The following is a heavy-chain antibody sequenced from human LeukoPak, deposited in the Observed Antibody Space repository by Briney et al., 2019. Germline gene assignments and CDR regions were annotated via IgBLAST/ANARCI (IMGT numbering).Heavy chain of an antibody. CDR1: GCTFTSYY. Sequence: GASVKVSCKASGCTFTSYYMHWVRQAPGQGLEWMGMFNPSGGGTTYAQKFQGRVTMTRDTSTSTVYMELSSLRSEDTAVYYCARGRFVLDYYRFDYWGQGTLVTVSS. V-gene: IGHV1-46*01. CDR3: ARGRFVLDYYRFDY. CDR2: FNPSGGGT. J-gene: IGHJ4*02. D-gene: IGHD3-22*01.